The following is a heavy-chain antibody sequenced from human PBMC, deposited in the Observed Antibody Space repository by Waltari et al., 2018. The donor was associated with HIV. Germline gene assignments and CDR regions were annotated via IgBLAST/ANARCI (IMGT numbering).Heavy chain of an antibody. J-gene: IGHJ4*02. CDR3: ARAMGHSPWRGYAY. V-gene: IGHV3-21*02. D-gene: IGHD3-16*01. Sequence: EVQLVESGGGLVKPGGSLRLSCAVSGFTFSRYNMNWVRQAPGKGREWVSSITSSSSYIYYADSVKGRFTISRDNAKNSLYLQMNSLRAEDTAVYYCARAMGHSPWRGYAYWGQGTLVTVSS. CDR2: ITSSSSYI. CDR1: GFTFSRYN.